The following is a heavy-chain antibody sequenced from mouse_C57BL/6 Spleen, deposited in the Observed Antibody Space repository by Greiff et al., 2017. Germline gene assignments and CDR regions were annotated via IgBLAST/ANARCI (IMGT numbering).Heavy chain of an antibody. CDR3: TVDGSSDRYYFDY. D-gene: IGHD1-1*01. Sequence: VQLQQSGAELVRPGASVKLSCTASGFNIKDDYMHWVKQRPEQGLEWIGWIDPENGDTEYASKFQGKATITADTSSNTAYLQLSSLTSEDTAVYYCTVDGSSDRYYFDYWGQGTTLTVSS. CDR1: GFNIKDDY. J-gene: IGHJ2*01. CDR2: IDPENGDT. V-gene: IGHV14-4*01.